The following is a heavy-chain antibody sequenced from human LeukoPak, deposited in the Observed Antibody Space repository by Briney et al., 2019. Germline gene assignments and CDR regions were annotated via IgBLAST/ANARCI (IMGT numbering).Heavy chain of an antibody. J-gene: IGHJ4*02. CDR3: ARDGAAGSFDY. CDR2: VFYSGYA. CDR1: NDSLGTSY. D-gene: IGHD6-13*01. Sequence: SETLSLTCTVSNDSLGTSYWSWLRQPPGKRLEWIGNVFYSGYANYNPSLKSRVTISIDTSKNQFSLKLSSVTAADTAVYYCARDGAAGSFDYWGQGTLVTVSS. V-gene: IGHV4-59*01.